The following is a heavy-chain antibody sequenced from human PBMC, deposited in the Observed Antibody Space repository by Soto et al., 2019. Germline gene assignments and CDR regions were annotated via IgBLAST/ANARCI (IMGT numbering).Heavy chain of an antibody. J-gene: IGHJ6*02. V-gene: IGHV1-69*06. CDR3: ARVGYCSSTSCHKGYYGMDV. CDR2: IIPIFGTA. D-gene: IGHD2-2*02. CDR1: GGTFSSYA. Sequence: ASVKVSCKASGGTFSSYAISWVRQAPGQGLEWMGGIIPIFGTANYAQKFQGRVTITADKSTGTAYMELSSLRSEDTAVYYCARVGYCSSTSCHKGYYGMDVWGQGTTVTVSS.